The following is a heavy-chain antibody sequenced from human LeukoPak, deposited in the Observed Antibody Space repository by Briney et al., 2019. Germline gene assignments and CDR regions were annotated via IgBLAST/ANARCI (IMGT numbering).Heavy chain of an antibody. CDR2: INPSGGST. CDR1: GYTFTSYY. D-gene: IGHD6-19*01. CDR3: ARSVGGWYHSGQPTKWFDY. Sequence: ASVKVSCKASGYTFTSYYMHWVRQAPEQGLEWMGIINPSGGSTSYAQKFQGRVTMTRDTSTSTVYMELSSLRSEDTAVYYCARSVGGWYHSGQPTKWFDYWGQGTLVTVSS. V-gene: IGHV1-46*03. J-gene: IGHJ4*02.